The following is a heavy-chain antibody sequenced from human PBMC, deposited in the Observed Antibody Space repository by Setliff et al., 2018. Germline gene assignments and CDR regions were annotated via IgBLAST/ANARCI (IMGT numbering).Heavy chain of an antibody. D-gene: IGHD6-13*01. CDR2: INHSGTT. J-gene: IGHJ4*02. CDR3: VRESRSTWYRRDF. CDR1: GVSFSDYY. Sequence: KSSETLSLTCTVYGVSFSDYYWGWVRQSPGKGLDWIGEINHSGTTNYDPSLEGRISISVDTSKNYFSLDVNSVTAADTAVYYCVRESRSTWYRRDFWGQGTLVTVSS. V-gene: IGHV4-34*10.